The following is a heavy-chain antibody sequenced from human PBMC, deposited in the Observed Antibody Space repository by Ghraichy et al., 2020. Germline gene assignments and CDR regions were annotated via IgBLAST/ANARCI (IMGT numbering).Heavy chain of an antibody. D-gene: IGHD3-10*01. Sequence: GGSLRLSCAASGFTFSSYDMHWVRQATGKGLEWVSGIGLTGDPYYPGSLKGRFTISRENAKNSLYLQMNSLRAGDTAVYYCARGVSGPGYYYMDVWGKGTTVTVSS. V-gene: IGHV3-13*05. CDR1: GFTFSSYD. CDR2: IGLTGDP. CDR3: ARGVSGPGYYYMDV. J-gene: IGHJ6*03.